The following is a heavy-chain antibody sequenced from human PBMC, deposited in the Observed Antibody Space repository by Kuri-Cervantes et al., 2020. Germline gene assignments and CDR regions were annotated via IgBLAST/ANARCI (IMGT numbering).Heavy chain of an antibody. D-gene: IGHD2-15*01. J-gene: IGHJ6*02. Sequence: GGSLRLSCAASGFTFSSYAMHWVRQAPGKGLEWVAVIWFDGSNKYYADSVKGRFTISRDNSKNTLYLQMNSLRAEDTAVYYCARDQGCSGGSCYSKYYYYYYGMDVWGQGTTVTVSS. CDR3: ARDQGCSGGSCYSKYYYYYYGMDV. V-gene: IGHV3-33*01. CDR2: IWFDGSNK. CDR1: GFTFSSYA.